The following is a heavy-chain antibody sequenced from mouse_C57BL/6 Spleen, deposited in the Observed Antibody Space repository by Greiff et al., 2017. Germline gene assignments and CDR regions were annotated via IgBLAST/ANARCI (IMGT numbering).Heavy chain of an antibody. V-gene: IGHV1-55*01. CDR1: GYTFTSYW. J-gene: IGHJ2*01. Sequence: QVQLQQPGAELVKPGASVKMSCKASGYTFTSYWITWVKQRPGQGLEWIGDIYPGSGSTNYNEKFKSKATLTVDTSSSTAYMQLSSLTSEDSAVYYCARSRVTTGSGDYWGQGTTLTVSS. CDR2: IYPGSGST. CDR3: ARSRVTTGSGDY. D-gene: IGHD2-2*01.